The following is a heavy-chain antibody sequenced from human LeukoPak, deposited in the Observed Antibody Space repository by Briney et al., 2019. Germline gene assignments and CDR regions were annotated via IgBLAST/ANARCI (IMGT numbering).Heavy chain of an antibody. Sequence: HAGGSLRLSCAASGFTFTTYGFHWVRQAPGKGLEWVAVIWSHGNEESYVDSVKGRFTVSRDNSKNTLYLQMNSLTAEDTAVYYCARSGTQHESDYWGPGTLVTVSS. CDR2: IWSHGNEE. D-gene: IGHD1-26*01. CDR1: GFTFTTYG. V-gene: IGHV3-33*01. J-gene: IGHJ4*02. CDR3: ARSGTQHESDY.